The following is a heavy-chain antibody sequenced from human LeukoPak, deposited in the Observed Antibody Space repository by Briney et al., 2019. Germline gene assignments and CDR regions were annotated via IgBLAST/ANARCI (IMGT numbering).Heavy chain of an antibody. J-gene: IGHJ4*02. CDR1: GYTFTDYY. CDR2: VDPEDGET. CDR3: ATGSVEMATNTLDY. V-gene: IGHV1-69-2*01. D-gene: IGHD5-24*01. Sequence: ATVKISCKVSGYTFTDYYMHWVQQAPGKGLEWMGLVDPEDGETIYAEKFQGRVTITADTSTDTAYMEPSSLRSEDTAVYYCATGSVEMATNTLDYWGQGTLVTASS.